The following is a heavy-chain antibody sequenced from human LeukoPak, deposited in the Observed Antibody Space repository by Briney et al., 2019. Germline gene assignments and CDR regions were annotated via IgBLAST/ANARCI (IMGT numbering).Heavy chain of an antibody. CDR3: TRDVPYESSGYLTRPFDAFDI. J-gene: IGHJ3*02. D-gene: IGHD3-22*01. CDR2: INPNSGGT. Sequence: GASVKVSCKASGYTFTDYYMHWVRQAPGQGLEWMGWINPNSGGTNYAQQLQGRVTMTTDPSTSTAYMELRSLRSDDTAVYYCTRDVPYESSGYLTRPFDAFDIWGQGTMVTVSS. V-gene: IGHV1-2*02. CDR1: GYTFTDYY.